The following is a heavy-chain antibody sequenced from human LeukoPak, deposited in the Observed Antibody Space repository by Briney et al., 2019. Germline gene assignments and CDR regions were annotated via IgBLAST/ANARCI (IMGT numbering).Heavy chain of an antibody. J-gene: IGHJ3*02. V-gene: IGHV4-59*01. Sequence: SETLSLTCTVSGGSISSYYWSWVRQPPGKGLEWIGYIYYSGSTNYNPSLKSRVTISVDTSKNQFSLKPSSVTSADTAVYYCARHGGIVVVVAAGDAFDIWGQGTMVTVSS. CDR3: ARHGGIVVVVAAGDAFDI. CDR2: IYYSGST. D-gene: IGHD2-15*01. CDR1: GGSISSYY.